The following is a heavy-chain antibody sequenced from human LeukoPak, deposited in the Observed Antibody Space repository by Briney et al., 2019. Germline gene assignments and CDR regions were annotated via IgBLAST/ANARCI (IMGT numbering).Heavy chain of an antibody. CDR1: GFTFSSYW. V-gene: IGHV3-74*01. D-gene: IGHD3-10*01. J-gene: IGHJ3*02. CDR2: INSDGSST. CDR3: ARDPRSDYPAHAFDI. Sequence: PGGSLRLSCAASGFTFSSYWMHWVRQAPGKGLVWVSRINSDGSSTSYADSVKGRFTISRDNAKNALYLQMNSLRAEDTAVYYCARDPRSDYPAHAFDIWGQGTMVTVSS.